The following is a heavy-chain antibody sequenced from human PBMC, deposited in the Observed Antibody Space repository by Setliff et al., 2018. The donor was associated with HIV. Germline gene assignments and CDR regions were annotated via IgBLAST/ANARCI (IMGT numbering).Heavy chain of an antibody. D-gene: IGHD2-21*01. CDR2: ISYDGNDK. CDR1: GFIFDSYT. CDR3: ARSKRNTLWWFFEY. Sequence: GGSLRLSCAASGFIFDSYTLHWVRQTPGKGLEWVAVISYDGNDKYYGDSVRGRFTVSRDNSNSTLYLQMSSLRAEDTAVYYCARSKRNTLWWFFEYWGQGTQVTVSS. J-gene: IGHJ4*02. V-gene: IGHV3-30*04.